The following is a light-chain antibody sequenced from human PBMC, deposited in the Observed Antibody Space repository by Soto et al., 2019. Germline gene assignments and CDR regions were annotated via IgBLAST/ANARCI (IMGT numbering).Light chain of an antibody. CDR3: QSADSSGTYVV. V-gene: IGLV3-25*03. J-gene: IGLJ2*01. CDR2: KDS. CDR1: ALPKQY. Sequence: YELTQPPSVSVSPGQTARITCSGDALPKQYAYWYQQKPGQAPVLVIYKDSERPSGIPERFSGSSSGTTVTLTISGVQAEDEADYYCQSADSSGTYVVFGGGTKVTVL.